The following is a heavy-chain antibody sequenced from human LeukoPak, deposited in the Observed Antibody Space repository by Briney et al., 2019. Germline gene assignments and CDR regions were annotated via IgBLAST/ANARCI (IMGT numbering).Heavy chain of an antibody. V-gene: IGHV4-4*02. CDR3: ARNANPTDAFDI. J-gene: IGHJ3*02. Sequence: TSGTLSLTCGVSGGSITTTNYWSWVRQPPGGGLEWIGEVSLAGRTRYNPSLKNRVNISIDESKNHLYLNLASVTAADTAVYYCARNANPTDAFDIWGQGTMVTVFS. D-gene: IGHD2-2*01. CDR1: GGSITTTNY. CDR2: VSLAGRT.